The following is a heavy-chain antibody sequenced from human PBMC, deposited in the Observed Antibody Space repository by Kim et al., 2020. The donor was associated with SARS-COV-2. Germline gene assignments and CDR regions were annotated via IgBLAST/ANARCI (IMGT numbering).Heavy chain of an antibody. CDR3: ARGRAGSSSSLKYYFAY. J-gene: IGHJ4*01. V-gene: IGHV4-34*01. CDR1: GGSFSGYY. Sequence: SETLSLICAVYGGSFSGYYWSWIRQPPGKGLEWIGEINHSGSTNYNPSLKSRVTISVDTSKNQFSLKLSSVTAADTAVYYCARGRAGSSSSLKYYFAYWG. CDR2: INHSGST. D-gene: IGHD6-6*01.